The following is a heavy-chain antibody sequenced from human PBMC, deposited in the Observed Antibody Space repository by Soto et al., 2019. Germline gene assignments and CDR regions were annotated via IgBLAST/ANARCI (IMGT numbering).Heavy chain of an antibody. CDR1: GGSISSYY. Sequence: TLSLTCTVSGGSISSYYWSWIRQPPGKGLEWIGYIYYSGSTNYNPSLKSRVTISVDTSKNQFSLKLSSVTAADTAVYYCARGDGLAAFLDYWGQGALVTVSS. J-gene: IGHJ4*02. D-gene: IGHD6-19*01. CDR3: ARGDGLAAFLDY. CDR2: IYYSGST. V-gene: IGHV4-59*01.